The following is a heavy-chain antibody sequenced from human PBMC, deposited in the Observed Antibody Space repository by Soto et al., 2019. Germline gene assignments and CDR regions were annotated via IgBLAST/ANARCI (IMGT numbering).Heavy chain of an antibody. Sequence: SETLSLTCAVSGGSISSGGYSWSWIRQPPGKGLEWIGYIYHSGSTYYNPSLKSRVTISVDRSKNQFSLKLSSVTAADTAVYYCARAYYDSSGYRSHFDYWGQGTLVAVSS. D-gene: IGHD3-22*01. CDR2: IYHSGST. CDR1: GGSISSGGYS. CDR3: ARAYYDSSGYRSHFDY. V-gene: IGHV4-30-2*01. J-gene: IGHJ4*02.